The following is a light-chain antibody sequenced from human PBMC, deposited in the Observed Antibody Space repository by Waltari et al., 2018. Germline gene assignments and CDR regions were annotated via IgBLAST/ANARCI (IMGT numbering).Light chain of an antibody. CDR3: YSTDSSAYV. CDR2: EDT. CDR1: ALPTKY. J-gene: IGLJ1*01. Sequence: SYELTQPPSVPVSPGQTARIHCSGDALPTKYAYWYQQRSGQAPVLVIYEDTKRPSGIPERFSGSISGTLATLTISGAQVDDEADYYCYSTDSSAYVFGTGTKVTVL. V-gene: IGLV3-10*01.